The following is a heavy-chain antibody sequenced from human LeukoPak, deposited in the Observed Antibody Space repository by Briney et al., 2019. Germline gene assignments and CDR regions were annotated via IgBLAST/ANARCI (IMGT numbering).Heavy chain of an antibody. CDR1: GGSISSSSYY. J-gene: IGHJ4*02. Sequence: SETLSLTCTVSGGSISSSSYYWGWIRQPPGKGLEWIGSIYYSGSTYYNPSLKSRVTISVDTSKNQFSLKLSSATAADTAVYYCARHSSGYCSGGSCHYFDYWGQGTLVTVSS. V-gene: IGHV4-39*01. D-gene: IGHD2-15*01. CDR3: ARHSSGYCSGGSCHYFDY. CDR2: IYYSGST.